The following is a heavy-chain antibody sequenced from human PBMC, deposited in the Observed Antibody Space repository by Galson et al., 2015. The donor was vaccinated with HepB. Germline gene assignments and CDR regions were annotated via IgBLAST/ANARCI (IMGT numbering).Heavy chain of an antibody. Sequence: SVKVSCKASGYTFTSYGISWVRQAPGQGLEWMGWISAYNGNTNYAQKLQGRVTMTTDTSTSTAYMELRSLRSDDTAVYYCARDRSGYYDSSNDAFDIWGQGTMVTVSS. J-gene: IGHJ3*02. V-gene: IGHV1-18*01. CDR2: ISAYNGNT. CDR3: ARDRSGYYDSSNDAFDI. D-gene: IGHD3-22*01. CDR1: GYTFTSYG.